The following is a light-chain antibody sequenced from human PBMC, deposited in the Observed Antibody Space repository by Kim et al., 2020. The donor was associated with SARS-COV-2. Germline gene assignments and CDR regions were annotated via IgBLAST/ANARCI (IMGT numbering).Light chain of an antibody. J-gene: IGKJ1*01. CDR2: GAS. CDR1: RDIKNH. CDR3: QHYNDLPWA. V-gene: IGKV1-33*01. Sequence: DIQMTQSPSSLSASVGDRVTITCLASRDIKNHVCWYQQKPGKAPRLLIYGASNLETGVPSRFSGSGAGTDFTFTIGSLQPEDIATYYCQHYNDLPWAFGQGTKVEIK.